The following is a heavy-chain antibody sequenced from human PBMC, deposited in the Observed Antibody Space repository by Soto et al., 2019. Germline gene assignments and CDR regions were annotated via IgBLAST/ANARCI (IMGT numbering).Heavy chain of an antibody. CDR2: ISGGGDAT. V-gene: IGHV3-23*01. Sequence: EVQLLESGGGLVQPGGSLRLSCAASGFTFGNYAFSWVRQAPGKGLEWVSVISGGGDATYYPDSVKGRFTTSRDNSKNTVYLQMNSLRAEDTAVYYCAKKSLGSITLPAVYYFDYWGQGTLVTVSP. D-gene: IGHD7-27*01. CDR1: GFTFGNYA. CDR3: AKKSLGSITLPAVYYFDY. J-gene: IGHJ4*02.